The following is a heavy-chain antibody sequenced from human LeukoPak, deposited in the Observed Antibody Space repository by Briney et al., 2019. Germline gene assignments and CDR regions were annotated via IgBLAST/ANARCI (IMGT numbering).Heavy chain of an antibody. CDR3: ARRMELLHFDS. CDR2: INPNSGGT. J-gene: IGHJ4*02. V-gene: IGHV1-2*02. D-gene: IGHD1-26*01. Sequence: ASVKVSCKASGYTFTSYYMHWVRQAPGQGLGWVGWINPNSGGTNYAQKFQGRVTMTRDTSISTVYMEVSRLRSDDTAVYYCARRMELLHFDSWGQGTLVIVSS. CDR1: GYTFTSYY.